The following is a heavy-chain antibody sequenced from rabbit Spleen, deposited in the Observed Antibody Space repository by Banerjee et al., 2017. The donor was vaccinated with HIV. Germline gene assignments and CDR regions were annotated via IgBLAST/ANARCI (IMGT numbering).Heavy chain of an antibody. V-gene: IGHV1S45*01. D-gene: IGHD2-1*01. J-gene: IGHJ4*01. CDR1: GFTLSSSYW. CDR2: ISGGSSGST. Sequence: QEQLEESGGDLVKPGASLTLTCTASGFTLSSSYWIWWVRQAPGKGLEWIACISGGSSGSTGYASWVNGRFTISSHNAQNTLYLQLSSLTAADTATYFCVRDQAGDADYGPYYLNLWGPGTLVTVS. CDR3: VRDQAGDADYGPYYLNL.